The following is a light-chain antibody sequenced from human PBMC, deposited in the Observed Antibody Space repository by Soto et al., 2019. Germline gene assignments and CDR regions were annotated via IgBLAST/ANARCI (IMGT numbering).Light chain of an antibody. Sequence: DIQVTQSPSSLSASVGDRVTITCRASQSISIHLNWYQQKPGKAPKLLIYAASSLQSGVPSRFSGSGSGTDFIFTITSLQPDDIATYHCQQYDNLPLTFGGGTKVEI. J-gene: IGKJ4*01. CDR2: AAS. V-gene: IGKV1-33*01. CDR3: QQYDNLPLT. CDR1: QSISIH.